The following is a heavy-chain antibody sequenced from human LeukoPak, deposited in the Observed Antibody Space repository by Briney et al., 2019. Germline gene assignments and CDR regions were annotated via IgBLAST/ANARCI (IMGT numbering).Heavy chain of an antibody. V-gene: IGHV3-30*02. CDR1: GFTFSSYG. D-gene: IGHD3-9*01. Sequence: GGSLRLSCATSGFTFSSYGMHWVRQAPGKGLEWVAFIRYDRSNKYYADSVKGRFTISRDNSKNTLYLQMNSLRGEDSALYYCAKDIRHLDMDYFDYWGQGTLVTVSS. CDR2: IRYDRSNK. J-gene: IGHJ4*02. CDR3: AKDIRHLDMDYFDY.